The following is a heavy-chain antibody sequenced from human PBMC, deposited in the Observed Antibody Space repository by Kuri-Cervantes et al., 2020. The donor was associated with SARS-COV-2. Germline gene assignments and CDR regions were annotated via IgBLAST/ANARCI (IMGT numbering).Heavy chain of an antibody. CDR2: IWYDGSNK. J-gene: IGHJ4*02. Sequence: GESLKISCAASGFTFSSYGMHWVCQAPGKGLEWVAVIWYDGSNKYYADSVKGRFTISRDNSKNTLYLQMNSLRAEDTAVYYCAKDLGFGELLSGVVNDYWGQGTLVTVSS. V-gene: IGHV3-33*06. CDR1: GFTFSSYG. CDR3: AKDLGFGELLSGVVNDY. D-gene: IGHD3-10*01.